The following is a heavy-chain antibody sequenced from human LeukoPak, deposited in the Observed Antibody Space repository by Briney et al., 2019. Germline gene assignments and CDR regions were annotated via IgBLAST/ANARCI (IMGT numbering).Heavy chain of an antibody. CDR3: ASRQLGNDN. D-gene: IGHD1-1*01. CDR2: IYNTGST. Sequence: DTLSLICTISGGSVSDYYWSWIRQSPGKGLEWIGYIYNTGSTSYSPPLKSRVPIPADTPQTQFSLKLRSVNAGDTAVYYCASRQLGNDNWGQGTLVTVSS. CDR1: GGSVSDYY. J-gene: IGHJ4*02. V-gene: IGHV4-59*02.